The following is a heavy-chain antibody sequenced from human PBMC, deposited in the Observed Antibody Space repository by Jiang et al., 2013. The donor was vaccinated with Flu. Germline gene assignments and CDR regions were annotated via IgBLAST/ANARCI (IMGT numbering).Heavy chain of an antibody. J-gene: IGHJ4*02. Sequence: PGGSLRLSCAASGFTFSSYGMHWVRQAPGKGLEWVAVIWYDGSNKYYADSVKGRFTISRDNSKNTLYLQMNSLRAEDTAVYYCARGSAVGARNTMVRGVIITYSPFDYWGQGTLVTVSS. V-gene: IGHV3-33*01. CDR1: GFTFSSYG. CDR3: ARGSAVGARNTMVRGVIITYSPFDY. CDR2: IWYDGSNK. D-gene: IGHD3-10*01.